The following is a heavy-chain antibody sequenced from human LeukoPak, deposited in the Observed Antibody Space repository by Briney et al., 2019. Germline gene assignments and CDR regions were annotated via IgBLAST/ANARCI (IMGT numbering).Heavy chain of an antibody. Sequence: PSETLSLTCTVSGGSISSGGYYWGWIRQHPGKGLEWIGYIYYSGSTYYNPSLKSRVTISVDTSKNQFSLKLSSVTAADTAVYYCARGGVTPVLGWFDPWGQGTLVTVSS. CDR2: IYYSGST. D-gene: IGHD4-11*01. CDR1: GGSISSGGYY. V-gene: IGHV4-31*03. CDR3: ARGGVTPVLGWFDP. J-gene: IGHJ5*02.